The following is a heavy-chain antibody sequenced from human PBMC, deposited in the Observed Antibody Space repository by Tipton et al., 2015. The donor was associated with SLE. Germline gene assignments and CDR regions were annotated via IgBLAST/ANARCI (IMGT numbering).Heavy chain of an antibody. J-gene: IGHJ4*02. CDR3: ARGGYSYGSYSDLY. Sequence: QLVQSGAEVKYPGESLKISCQGSGYNFTPWINWVRQMPGKGLEWMGRLDPTDSYTNYSPSFQGHVTISADKSISTAYLQWSSLKASDTAMYYCARGGYSYGSYSDLYWGQGTLVTVSS. V-gene: IGHV5-10-1*01. D-gene: IGHD5-18*01. CDR1: GYNFTPW. CDR2: LDPTDSYT.